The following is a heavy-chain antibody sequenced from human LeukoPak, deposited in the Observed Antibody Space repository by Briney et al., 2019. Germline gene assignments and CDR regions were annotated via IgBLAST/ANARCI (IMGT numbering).Heavy chain of an antibody. CDR2: ISSSGSTK. D-gene: IGHD2-15*01. CDR1: GITFSSYS. CDR3: ARKDCSGGSCYRAYYYYGMDV. J-gene: IGHJ6*02. V-gene: IGHV3-48*04. Sequence: SGGSLRLSCGASGITFSSYSMNWVRQAPGKGLEWVSYISSSGSTKYYADSVKGRFTISRDNAKNSLYLQMNSLRAEDTAVYYCARKDCSGGSCYRAYYYYGMDVWGQGTTVTVSS.